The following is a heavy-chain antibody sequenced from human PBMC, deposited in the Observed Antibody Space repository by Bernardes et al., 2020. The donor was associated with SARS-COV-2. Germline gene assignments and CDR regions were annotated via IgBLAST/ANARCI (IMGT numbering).Heavy chain of an antibody. V-gene: IGHV4-59*08. CDR2: IYYSGTT. J-gene: IGHJ6*02. CDR3: ARHIVVVPAAEAPRDYYYYYYLDV. CDR1: GGSIRNYY. Sequence: SETLSLTCTVSGGSIRNYYWNWIRQPPGKGLEWIGYIYYSGTTNYNPSLKSRVTMSVDTSQNQFSLKLSSLTAADTAVYYCARHIVVVPAAEAPRDYYYYYYLDVWGQGTTVTVSS. D-gene: IGHD2-2*01.